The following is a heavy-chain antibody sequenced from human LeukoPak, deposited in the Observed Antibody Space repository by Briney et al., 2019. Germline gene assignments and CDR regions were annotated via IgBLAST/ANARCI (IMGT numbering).Heavy chain of an antibody. CDR1: GGTFSSYA. CDR2: IIPIFGTA. V-gene: IGHV1-69*06. CDR3: ARMYSSSPYYFDY. D-gene: IGHD6-6*01. Sequence: SVKVSCKASGGTFSSYAISWVRQAPGQGLEWMGRIIPIFGTANYAQKFQGRVTITVDKSTSTAYMELSSLRSEDTAVYYCARMYSSSPYYFDYWGQGTLVTVSS. J-gene: IGHJ4*02.